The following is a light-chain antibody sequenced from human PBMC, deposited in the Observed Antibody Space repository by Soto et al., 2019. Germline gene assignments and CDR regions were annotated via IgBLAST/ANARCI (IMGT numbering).Light chain of an antibody. J-gene: IGKJ3*01. Sequence: IQMTQSPSSLSASVGDRVTITCRASQSISSYLNWYQQKPGKAPKLLIYAASSLQSGVPSRFSGSGSGTDFTLTISSLQPEDFATYYCQQSYSTPLTFGPG. CDR3: QQSYSTPLT. CDR2: AAS. CDR1: QSISSY. V-gene: IGKV1-39*01.